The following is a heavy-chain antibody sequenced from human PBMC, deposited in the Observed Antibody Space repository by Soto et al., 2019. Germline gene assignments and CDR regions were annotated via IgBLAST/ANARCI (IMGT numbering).Heavy chain of an antibody. V-gene: IGHV3-23*01. CDR1: GFTFSSYA. J-gene: IGHJ4*02. CDR3: TKGPIFGVVTHYFDS. Sequence: EVQLLESGGGLVQPGGSLRLSCAASGFTFSSYAMNWVRQAPGKGLEWVSSVSGGGDGTYYADSVKGRFTISRDNSKNTLYLQMNSLRAQDTAVYFCTKGPIFGVVTHYFDSWGQETLVTVSS. CDR2: VSGGGDGT. D-gene: IGHD3-3*01.